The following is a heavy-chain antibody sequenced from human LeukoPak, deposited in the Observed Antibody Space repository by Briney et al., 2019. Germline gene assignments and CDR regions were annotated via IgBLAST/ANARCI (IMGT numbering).Heavy chain of an antibody. CDR1: GFTFSSYA. D-gene: IGHD3-10*01. V-gene: IGHV3-30*04. CDR2: ISYDGSNK. CDR3: ARARGSGTSSKFPLDY. Sequence: GGSLRLSCAASGFTFSSYAMHWVRQAPGKGLEWVAVISYDGSNKYYADSVKGRFTISRDNSKNTLYLQMNSLRAEDTAVYYCARARGSGTSSKFPLDYWGQGTLVTVSS. J-gene: IGHJ4*02.